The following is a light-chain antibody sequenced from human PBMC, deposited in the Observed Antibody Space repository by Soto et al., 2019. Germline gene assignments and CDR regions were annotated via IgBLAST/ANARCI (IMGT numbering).Light chain of an antibody. CDR1: ETISSHY. CDR3: QNFDDPPFA. J-gene: IGKJ3*01. Sequence: EIVLMQSPDTLSLSPGERATLSCRASETISSHYIAWYQQKSGQAPRLLIFGASTRATGIPDRFSGSWSGRAFTLTISRLAPADFPVYYCQNFDDPPFAFGVGAKIDIK. CDR2: GAS. V-gene: IGKV3-20*01.